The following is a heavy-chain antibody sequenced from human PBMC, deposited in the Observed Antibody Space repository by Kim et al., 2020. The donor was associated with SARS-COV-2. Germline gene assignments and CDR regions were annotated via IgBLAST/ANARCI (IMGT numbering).Heavy chain of an antibody. CDR3: ARARVVHFDY. V-gene: IGHV1-46*01. CDR2: ST. J-gene: IGHJ4*02. D-gene: IGHD3-10*01. Sequence: STSYAQKFQGRVTMTRDTSTSTVYMELSSLRSEDTAVYYCARARVVHFDYWGQGTLVTVSS.